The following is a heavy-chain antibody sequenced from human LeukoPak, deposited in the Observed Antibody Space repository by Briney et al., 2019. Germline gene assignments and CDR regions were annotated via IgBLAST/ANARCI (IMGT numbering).Heavy chain of an antibody. J-gene: IGHJ4*02. CDR3: ASLYRVDY. CDR2: ISTSSSYI. V-gene: IGHV3-21*01. CDR1: GFTFSSYS. Sequence: PGGSLRLSCAASGFTFSSYSMNWVRQAPGKGLEWVSSISTSSSYIHYADSVKGRFTISRDNAKNSLYLQMNSLRAEDTAVYYCASLYRVDYWGQGTLVTVSS. D-gene: IGHD1-26*01.